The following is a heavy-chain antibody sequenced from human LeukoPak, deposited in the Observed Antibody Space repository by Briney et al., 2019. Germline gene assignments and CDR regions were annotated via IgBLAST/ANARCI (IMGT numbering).Heavy chain of an antibody. Sequence: ASVKISCKASGYTFTSYYIHWVRQAPGQGLERMGIINPSGGSTDYAQKFQGRVTVTRDTSTSTVYMELSSLRSEDTAIYYCARPLAPVMLNAFDIWGQGTMVTVSS. D-gene: IGHD2-8*01. CDR3: ARPLAPVMLNAFDI. V-gene: IGHV1-46*01. CDR1: GYTFTSYY. J-gene: IGHJ3*02. CDR2: INPSGGST.